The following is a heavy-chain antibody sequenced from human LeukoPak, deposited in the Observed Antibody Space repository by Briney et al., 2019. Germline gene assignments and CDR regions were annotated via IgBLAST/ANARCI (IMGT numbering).Heavy chain of an antibody. J-gene: IGHJ4*02. CDR1: GGSISSYY. CDR2: IYYSGYT. CDR3: ARDWTLAAADYDY. V-gene: IGHV4-59*01. Sequence: SSETLSLTCTVSGGSISSYYWSWIRQPPGKGLEWIGCIYYSGYTNYKSSLKSRVTISVDTSKNQFSLKLSSVTAADTALYHCARDWTLAAADYDYWGQGTLVTASS. D-gene: IGHD6-13*01.